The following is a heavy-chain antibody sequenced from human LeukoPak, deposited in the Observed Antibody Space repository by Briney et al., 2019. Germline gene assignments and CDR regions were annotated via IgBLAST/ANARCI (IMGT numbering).Heavy chain of an antibody. V-gene: IGHV6-1*01. CDR2: TYYRSKWYT. CDR3: ARGAAGVIDY. CDR1: GDSVSSNSAA. D-gene: IGHD6-13*01. J-gene: IGHJ4*02. Sequence: SQTLTLTCAISGDSVSSNSAAWNWIRQSPSRGLEWLGRTYYRSKWYTYYGASVKSRITINPDTSKKQFSLQLNSLTPEDTAVYYCARGAAGVIDYWGQGTLVTVSS.